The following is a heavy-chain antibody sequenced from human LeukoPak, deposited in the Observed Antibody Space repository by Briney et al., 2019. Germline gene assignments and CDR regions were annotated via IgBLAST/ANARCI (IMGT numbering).Heavy chain of an antibody. CDR1: GFTVSSNY. CDR3: ASDTVDTALGIDY. CDR2: IYSGGST. Sequence: GGSLRLSCAASGFTVSSNYMSWVRQAPGKGLEWVSVIYSGGSTYYADSVKGRFTTSRDNSKNTLYLQMNSLRAEDTAVYYCASDTVDTALGIDYWGQGTLVTVSS. D-gene: IGHD5-18*01. J-gene: IGHJ4*02. V-gene: IGHV3-66*01.